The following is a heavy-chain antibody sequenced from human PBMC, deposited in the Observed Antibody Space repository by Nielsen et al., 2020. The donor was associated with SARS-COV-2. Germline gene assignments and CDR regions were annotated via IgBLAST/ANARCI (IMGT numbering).Heavy chain of an antibody. CDR3: ASITIFGVEKRDY. J-gene: IGHJ4*02. D-gene: IGHD3-3*01. CDR1: GFTFSSYA. Sequence: GESLKISCAAPGFTFSSYAMSWVRQAPGKGLEWVSAISGSGGSTYYADSVKGRFTISRDNSKNTLYLQMNSLRAEDTAVYYCASITIFGVEKRDYWGQGTLVTVSS. V-gene: IGHV3-23*01. CDR2: ISGSGGST.